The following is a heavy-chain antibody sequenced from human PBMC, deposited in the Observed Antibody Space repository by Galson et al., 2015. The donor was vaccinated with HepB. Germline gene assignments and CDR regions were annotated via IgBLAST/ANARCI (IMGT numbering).Heavy chain of an antibody. D-gene: IGHD6-13*01. V-gene: IGHV3-66*01. CDR3: ARSLASPGDN. CDR1: GFTVSSDY. J-gene: IGHJ4*02. Sequence: SLRLSCAASGFTVSSDYMSWVRQAPGKGLEWVSVIYSGGDTHYADSVKARFTISRDNSKNTLYLQMNSLRAEDTAVYYCARSLASPGDNWGQETLVTVSS. CDR2: IYSGGDT.